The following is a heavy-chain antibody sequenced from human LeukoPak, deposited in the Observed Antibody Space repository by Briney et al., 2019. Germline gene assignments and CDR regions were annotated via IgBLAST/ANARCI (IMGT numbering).Heavy chain of an antibody. CDR1: GGSISSYY. V-gene: IGHV4-59*12. CDR2: IYYSGTT. D-gene: IGHD3-22*01. CDR3: AREILYDSTAYSV. Sequence: NPSETLSLTCTVSGGSISSYYWSWIRQPPGKGLEWIGYIYYSGTTNYNPSLESRVTISVDTSKNQFSLKLRSVTAADTAVYYCAREILYDSTAYSVWGQGTLVTVSS. J-gene: IGHJ4*02.